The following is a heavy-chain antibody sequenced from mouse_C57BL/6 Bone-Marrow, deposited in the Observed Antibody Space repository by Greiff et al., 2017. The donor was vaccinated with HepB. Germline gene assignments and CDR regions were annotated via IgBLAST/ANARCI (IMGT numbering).Heavy chain of an antibody. V-gene: IGHV3-6*01. CDR1: GYSITSGYY. Sequence: DVKLQESGPGLVKPSQSLSLTCSVTGYSITSGYYWNWIRQFPGNKLEWMGYISYDGSNNYNPSLKNRISITRDTSKNQFFLKLNSVTTEDTATYYCARALKNWGQGTTLTVSS. CDR2: ISYDGSN. CDR3: ARALKN. J-gene: IGHJ2*01.